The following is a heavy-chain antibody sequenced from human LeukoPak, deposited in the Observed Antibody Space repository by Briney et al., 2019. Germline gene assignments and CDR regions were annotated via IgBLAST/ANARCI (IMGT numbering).Heavy chain of an antibody. CDR1: GFTFSSCA. V-gene: IGHV3-21*01. CDR3: ARDNGSGDFWSGYYSGVSYIPDS. D-gene: IGHD3-3*01. Sequence: GGSLRLSCAASGFTFSSCAMSWVRHAPGKGLEWVSSISSISSYIYYADSVKGRFTISRDNAKNSLYLQMNSLRAEDTAVYYCARDNGSGDFWSGYYSGVSYIPDSWGQGTLVTVSS. CDR2: ISSISSYI. J-gene: IGHJ4*02.